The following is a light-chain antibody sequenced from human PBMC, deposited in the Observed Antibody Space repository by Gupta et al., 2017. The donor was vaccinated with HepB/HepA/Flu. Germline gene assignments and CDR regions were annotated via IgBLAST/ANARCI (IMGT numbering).Light chain of an antibody. CDR2: LGS. J-gene: IGKJ4*01. V-gene: IGKV2-28*01. Sequence: DIVMTQSPLSLPVTPGEPASISCRSSQSLLHSKGHNDLDWYLQKPGQSPQLLIYLGSNRASGVPDRLSGSGSGTDFTLKISRVEAEDVGVYYCKQTLQSPLTFGRGTKVDIK. CDR3: KQTLQSPLT. CDR1: QSLLHSKGHND.